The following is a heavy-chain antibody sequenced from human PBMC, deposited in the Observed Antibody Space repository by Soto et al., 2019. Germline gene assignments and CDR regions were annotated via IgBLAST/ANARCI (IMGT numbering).Heavy chain of an antibody. Sequence: GGSLRLSCVASGFTFSDYAMHWVRLAPGKGLEWVAVISIEGNHKYYPNSVNGRFTITRDNSKSPVYLHMDSLSAEDTAVYYCAKAGSGAPVYAPGDDWGQGTMVTVSS. CDR1: GFTFSDYA. D-gene: IGHD3-3*01. V-gene: IGHV3-30*18. CDR3: AKAGSGAPVYAPGDD. CDR2: ISIEGNHK. J-gene: IGHJ4*02.